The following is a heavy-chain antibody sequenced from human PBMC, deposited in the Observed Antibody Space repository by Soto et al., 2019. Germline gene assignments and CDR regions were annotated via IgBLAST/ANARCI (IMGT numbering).Heavy chain of an antibody. J-gene: IGHJ6*02. CDR2: ISYDGRNK. D-gene: IGHD1-1*01. CDR3: ARATRSTIASRHYYYGMDV. CDR1: GFTFSNYA. V-gene: IGHV3-30*04. Sequence: GGSLRLSCAASGFTFSNYALHWVRQAPGKGLEWVALISYDGRNKYYADSVKGRFTISRDNSKNTLYVQMNSLRGEDTAVYYCARATRSTIASRHYYYGMDVWGQGTTLTVSS.